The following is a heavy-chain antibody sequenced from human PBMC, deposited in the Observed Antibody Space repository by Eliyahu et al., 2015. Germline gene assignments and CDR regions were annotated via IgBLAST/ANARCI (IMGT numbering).Heavy chain of an antibody. CDR3: AKGRRGSYQH. J-gene: IGHJ4*02. CDR1: GFTFSSYA. CDR2: ISGSGGST. Sequence: EVQLLESGGGLVQPGGSLRLSCAASGFTFSSYAMSWVRQXPREGREWVSAISGSGGSTYYADSVKGRFTISRDNSKNTLYLQMNSLRAEDTAVYYCAKGRRGSYQHWGQGTLVTVSS. D-gene: IGHD1-26*01. V-gene: IGHV3-23*01.